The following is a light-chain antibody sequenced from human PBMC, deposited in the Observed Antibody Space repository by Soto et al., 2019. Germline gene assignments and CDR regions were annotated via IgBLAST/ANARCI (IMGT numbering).Light chain of an antibody. CDR3: QSYDSSLSGFYV. V-gene: IGLV1-40*01. J-gene: IGLJ1*01. CDR1: SSNIGAGYD. CDR2: GNS. Sequence: QSVLTQPPSVSGAPGQRVTISCTGSSSNIGAGYDVHWYQQLPGTAPKLLIYGNSNRPSGVPDRFSGSKSGTSASLAITGXXAEXXXXXXCQSYDSSLSGFYVFGTGTKLTVL.